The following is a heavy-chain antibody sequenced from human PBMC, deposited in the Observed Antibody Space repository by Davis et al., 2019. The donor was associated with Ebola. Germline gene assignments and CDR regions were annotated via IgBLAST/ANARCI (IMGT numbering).Heavy chain of an antibody. Sequence: SLMISCAASGFTFDNYAMHWVRQAPGKGLEWVSGISWNSGNIGYADSVKGRFTISRDNAKNSLYLQMNSLRAEDTALYYCAKDWGSETLYGMDVWGQGTTVTVSS. J-gene: IGHJ6*02. V-gene: IGHV3-9*01. D-gene: IGHD3-10*01. CDR3: AKDWGSETLYGMDV. CDR2: ISWNSGNI. CDR1: GFTFDNYA.